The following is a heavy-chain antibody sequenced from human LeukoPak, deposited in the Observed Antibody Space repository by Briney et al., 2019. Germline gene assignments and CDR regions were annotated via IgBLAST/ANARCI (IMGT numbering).Heavy chain of an antibody. CDR3: AREESGGYFDY. D-gene: IGHD2-8*02. Sequence: ASVKVSCKASGYTFTNYYMHWVRQAPGQGLEWMGLINPTGTSTNYAQKFRGRVTMTRDTSATTVYMELSSLRSEDTAVYYCAREESGGYFDYWGQGTLVAVSS. CDR1: GYTFTNYY. CDR2: INPTGTST. J-gene: IGHJ4*02. V-gene: IGHV1-46*01.